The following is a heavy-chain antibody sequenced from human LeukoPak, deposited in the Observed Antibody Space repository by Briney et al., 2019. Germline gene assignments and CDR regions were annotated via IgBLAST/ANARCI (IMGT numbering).Heavy chain of an antibody. CDR2: INHSGST. V-gene: IGHV4-34*01. CDR1: GGSFSSYY. Sequence: SETLSLTCAVYGGSFSSYYWSWIRQPPGKGLEWIGEINHSGSTNYTPSLKSRVTISVDTSKNQFSLKLSSVTAADTAVYYCARMRGSVSPYSSGWYFDDYFDYWGQGTLVTVSS. D-gene: IGHD6-19*01. CDR3: ARMRGSVSPYSSGWYFDDYFDY. J-gene: IGHJ4*02.